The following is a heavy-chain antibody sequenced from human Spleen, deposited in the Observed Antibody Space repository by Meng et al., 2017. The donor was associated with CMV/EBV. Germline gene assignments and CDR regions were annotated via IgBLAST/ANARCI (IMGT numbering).Heavy chain of an antibody. CDR3: AKFSPFGGAGS. CDR2: IYSCGST. Sequence: GESLKISCAASGFTVSSNYMSWVRQAPGKGLEWVSVIYSCGSTYYADSVKGRFTISRDNSKNTLYLQMNSLRAEDTAVYYCAKFSPFGGAGSWGQGTLVTVSS. D-gene: IGHD3-3*01. J-gene: IGHJ5*02. CDR1: GFTVSSNY. V-gene: IGHV3-53*01.